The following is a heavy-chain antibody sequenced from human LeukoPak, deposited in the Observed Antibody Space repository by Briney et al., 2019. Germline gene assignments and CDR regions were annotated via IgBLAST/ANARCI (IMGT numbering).Heavy chain of an antibody. CDR2: IWHDGRHK. CDR3: AREIFGSGSYPDL. D-gene: IGHD3-10*01. CDR1: GFSFNTYA. Sequence: PGGSLRLSCAASGFSFNTYAMQWVRQAPGEGLEWVALIWHDGRHKFYSHSVRGQFTISRDNSKNTVSLQMNNLRPEDTAVYYCAREIFGSGSYPDLWGQGTLVTVSS. J-gene: IGHJ5*02. V-gene: IGHV3-33*01.